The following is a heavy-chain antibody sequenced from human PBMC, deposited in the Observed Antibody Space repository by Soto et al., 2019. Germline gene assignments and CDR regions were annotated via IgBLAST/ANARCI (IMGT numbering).Heavy chain of an antibody. J-gene: IGHJ4*02. CDR2: ISGSGGST. Sequence: PGGSLRLSCAASGFTFSSYAMNWVRQAPGKGLEWVSAISGSGGSTYYADSVKGRFTISRDNSKNTLYLQMNSLRAEDTAVFYCAKTMGASGTNYWGQGTLVTVSS. V-gene: IGHV3-23*01. D-gene: IGHD6-13*01. CDR1: GFTFSSYA. CDR3: AKTMGASGTNY.